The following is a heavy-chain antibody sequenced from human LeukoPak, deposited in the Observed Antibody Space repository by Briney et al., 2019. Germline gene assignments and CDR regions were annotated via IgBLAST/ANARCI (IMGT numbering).Heavy chain of an antibody. D-gene: IGHD5-18*01. CDR2: IYYSGST. CDR1: GGSISSSSYY. J-gene: IGHJ4*02. V-gene: IGHV4-39*07. Sequence: SETLSLTCTVSGGSISSSSYYWGWIRQPPGKGLEWIGSIYYSGSTYYNPSLKSRVTISVDTSKNQFSLKLSSVTAADTAVYYCARGERGDSYGHELDYWGQGTLVTVSS. CDR3: ARGERGDSYGHELDY.